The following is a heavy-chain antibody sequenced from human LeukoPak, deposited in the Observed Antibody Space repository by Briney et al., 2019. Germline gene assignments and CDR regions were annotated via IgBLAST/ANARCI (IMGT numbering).Heavy chain of an antibody. Sequence: SETLSLTCTVSGGSISSYYWSWIRQPPGKGLEWIGYIYYSEGTNYNPSLKSRVTISVDTSKNQFSLKLNSVTAADTAVYYCASGGAVAASRGAFDIWGQGTMVTVSS. D-gene: IGHD6-19*01. CDR1: GGSISSYY. CDR3: ASGGAVAASRGAFDI. J-gene: IGHJ3*02. V-gene: IGHV4-59*01. CDR2: IYYSEGT.